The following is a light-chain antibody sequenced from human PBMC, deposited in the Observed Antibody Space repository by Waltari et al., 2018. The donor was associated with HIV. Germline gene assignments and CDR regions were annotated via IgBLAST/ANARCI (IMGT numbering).Light chain of an antibody. CDR3: YSTDGSGHQRGL. CDR1: VSPKKD. J-gene: IGLJ2*01. CDR2: EDN. Sequence: SSELTQPPSVSVSPGQTARITCSGEVSPKKDAYWYQRKSGQAPVLVIYEDNKRPSGIPERFSGSTSPSMATLPISGAQVEDEADYFCYSTDGSGHQRGLFGGGTKLTVL. V-gene: IGLV3-10*01.